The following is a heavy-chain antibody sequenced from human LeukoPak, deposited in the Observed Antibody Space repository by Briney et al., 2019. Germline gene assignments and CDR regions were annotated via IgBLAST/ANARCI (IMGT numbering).Heavy chain of an antibody. J-gene: IGHJ5*02. CDR3: ARGTRVPAAKRLFDP. Sequence: SETLSLTCAVYGGSFSGYYWSWIRQPPGKGLEWIGEINHSGSTNYNPSLKSRVTISVDTSKNQFSLKLSSVTAADTAVYYCARGTRVPAAKRLFDPWGQGTLVTVSS. CDR1: GGSFSGYY. D-gene: IGHD2-2*01. CDR2: INHSGST. V-gene: IGHV4-34*01.